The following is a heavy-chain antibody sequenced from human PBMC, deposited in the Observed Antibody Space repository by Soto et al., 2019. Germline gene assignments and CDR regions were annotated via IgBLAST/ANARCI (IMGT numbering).Heavy chain of an antibody. CDR2: SRNKANSYTT. V-gene: IGHV3-72*01. CDR3: ARALPPYYADC. CDR1: GFTFSDHY. J-gene: IGHJ4*02. Sequence: EVQLVESGGGLVQPGGSLRLSCAASGFTFSDHYIDWVRQAPGKGLEWVGRSRNKANSYTTEYAASVKGRFTISRDDSKNALYLQMNSLKTDDTAVYSCARALPPYYADCWGQGTLVTVSS.